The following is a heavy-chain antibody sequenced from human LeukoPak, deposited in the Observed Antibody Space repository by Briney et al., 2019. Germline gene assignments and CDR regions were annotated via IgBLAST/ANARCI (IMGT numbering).Heavy chain of an antibody. D-gene: IGHD2-15*01. J-gene: IGHJ4*02. CDR2: IWYDGSNK. Sequence: PGGSLRLSCAASGFTVSSNYMSWVRQAPGKGLEWVAVIWYDGSNKYYADSVKGRFTISRDNSKNTLYLQMNSLRAEDTAVYYCARARNIYCSGGSCYSIDYWGQGTLVTVSS. V-gene: IGHV3-33*08. CDR1: GFTVSSNY. CDR3: ARARNIYCSGGSCYSIDY.